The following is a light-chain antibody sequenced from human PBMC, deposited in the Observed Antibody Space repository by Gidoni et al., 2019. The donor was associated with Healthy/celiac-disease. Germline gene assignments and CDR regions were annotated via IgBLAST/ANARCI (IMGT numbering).Light chain of an antibody. Sequence: DIQMTQSPSTLSASVGDRVTITCRASQSISSWFAWYQQKPGKAPNLLIYKASSLESGVPSRFSGSGSGTEFTLTISSLQPDDFATYYCQQYNSYSYTFXQXTKLEIK. CDR2: KAS. V-gene: IGKV1-5*03. CDR1: QSISSW. J-gene: IGKJ2*01. CDR3: QQYNSYSYT.